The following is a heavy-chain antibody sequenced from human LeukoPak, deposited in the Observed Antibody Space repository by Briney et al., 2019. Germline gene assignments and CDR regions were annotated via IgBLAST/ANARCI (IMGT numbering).Heavy chain of an antibody. CDR3: ARDGSGSYYNEGPDY. CDR1: GYTFTGYY. J-gene: IGHJ4*02. D-gene: IGHD3-10*01. CDR2: INPNSGGT. Sequence: ASVKVSCKASGYTFTGYYMHWVRQAPGQGLEWMGRINPNSGGTNYARKFQGRVTMTRDTSISTAYMELSRLRSDDTAVYYCARDGSGSYYNEGPDYWGQGTLVTVSS. V-gene: IGHV1-2*06.